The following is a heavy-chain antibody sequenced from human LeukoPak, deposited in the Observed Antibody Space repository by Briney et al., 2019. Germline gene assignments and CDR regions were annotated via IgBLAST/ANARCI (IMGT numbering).Heavy chain of an antibody. CDR3: ARDVSPGIAVAGTCWFDP. Sequence: GGSLRLSCAASGFTFSDYYVSWIRQAPGKGLEWVSYISSSGSTIYYADSVKGRFTISRDNAKNSLYLQMNSLRAEDTAVYYCARDVSPGIAVAGTCWFDPWGQGTLVTVSS. V-gene: IGHV3-11*01. D-gene: IGHD6-19*01. CDR2: ISSSGSTI. CDR1: GFTFSDYY. J-gene: IGHJ5*02.